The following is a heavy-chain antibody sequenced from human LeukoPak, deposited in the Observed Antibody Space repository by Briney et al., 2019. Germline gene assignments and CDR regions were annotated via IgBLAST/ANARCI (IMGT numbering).Heavy chain of an antibody. CDR1: GFTFDDYA. CDR2: ISWNSGSI. J-gene: IGHJ4*02. CDR3: AKAAGYSYGHIDY. D-gene: IGHD5-18*01. Sequence: GRSLRLSCAASGFTFDDYAMHWVRQAPGKGLEWVSGISWNSGSIGYADSVKGRFTISRDNAKNSLYLQMNSLRAEDMALYYCAKAAGYSYGHIDYWGPGTLVTVSS. V-gene: IGHV3-9*03.